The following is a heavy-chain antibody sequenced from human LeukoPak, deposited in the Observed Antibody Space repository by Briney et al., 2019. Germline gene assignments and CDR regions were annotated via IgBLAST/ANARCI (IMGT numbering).Heavy chain of an antibody. CDR2: ISDSGGKT. CDR1: GFTFSNYA. Sequence: GGSLRLSCAASGFTFSNYAMNWVRQAPGKGLEWVSGISDSGGKTYYADSVRGRFTISRDNSKNTLYLQMNSLRAEDTAVYYCAKVAVGGGSYWGQGTLVTVSS. CDR3: AKVAVGGGSY. D-gene: IGHD1-26*01. J-gene: IGHJ4*02. V-gene: IGHV3-23*01.